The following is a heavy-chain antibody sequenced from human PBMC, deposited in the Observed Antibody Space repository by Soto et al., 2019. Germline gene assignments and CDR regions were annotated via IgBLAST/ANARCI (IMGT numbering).Heavy chain of an antibody. CDR3: ARGVDYFDY. CDR1: GFTFNRYG. J-gene: IGHJ4*02. V-gene: IGHV3-33*01. CDR2: IWYDGSSE. Sequence: QVQLVESGGGVVQPGRSLRLSCAASGFTFNRYGMHWVRQAPGKGLEWVAGIWYDGSSEYYADSVKGRFTISRDNSKNTLLLQMNSLRAEDTAVYYCARGVDYFDYWGQGTLVTVSS.